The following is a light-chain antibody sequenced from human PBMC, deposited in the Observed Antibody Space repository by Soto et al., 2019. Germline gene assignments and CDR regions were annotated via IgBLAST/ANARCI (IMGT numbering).Light chain of an antibody. CDR3: QHYNNWIAS. CDR1: QTITSN. V-gene: IGKV3-15*01. J-gene: IGKJ4*01. Sequence: EVVMTQSPATLSVSPGNTVTLSCRANQTITSNLAWYQQKPGQAPRLLIYGASTRATGIPVRFSGSGSGTEFTLTISSLHSEDFAVYYCQHYNNWIASFGGGTKVDIK. CDR2: GAS.